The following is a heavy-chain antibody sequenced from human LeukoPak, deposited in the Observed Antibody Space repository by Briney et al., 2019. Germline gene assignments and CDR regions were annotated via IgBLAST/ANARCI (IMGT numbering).Heavy chain of an antibody. Sequence: TSLKVSCTASGFTFTSSVVQWVRQVRGQRLEWIGWIVVGSGNTNYAQKFQERVTITRDMSTSTAYMELSSLRFEDTAVYYCAADRAGSYLRFVYWGQGTPVTVSS. CDR2: IVVGSGNT. J-gene: IGHJ4*02. D-gene: IGHD3-10*01. CDR1: GFTFTSSV. V-gene: IGHV1-58*01. CDR3: AADRAGSYLRFVY.